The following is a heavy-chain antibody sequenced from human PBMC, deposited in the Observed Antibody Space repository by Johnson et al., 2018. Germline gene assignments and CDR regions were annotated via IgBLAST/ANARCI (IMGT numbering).Heavy chain of an antibody. V-gene: IGHV3-23*01. CDR3: AKGSGSAHYYMDV. CDR2: ISGSGGST. CDR1: GFTFSSYA. Sequence: VQLQESGGGLVQPGGSLRLSCAVSGFTFSSYAMSWVRQAPGRGLEWVSDISGSGGSTFYADSVKGRFTISRDNSKNTVYVQINSLRAEDTAVYYCAKGSGSAHYYMDVWGKGTTVTVSS. J-gene: IGHJ6*03.